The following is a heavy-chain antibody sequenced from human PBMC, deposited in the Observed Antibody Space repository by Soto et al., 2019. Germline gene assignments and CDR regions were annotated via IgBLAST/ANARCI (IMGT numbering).Heavy chain of an antibody. CDR1: GASVTSGDFY. CDR2: IYYNETA. D-gene: IGHD3-10*01. Sequence: QVQLQEPGPRLVSPSETLSLTCTVSGASVTSGDFYWSWIRQPPGKGLEWIGYIYYNETAYYTPSLKSRTAISVDTSKNHFTLTLTSVTAADTAIYYCGALLAGGWGQGSLVTASS. J-gene: IGHJ4*02. CDR3: GALLAGG. V-gene: IGHV4-30-4*01.